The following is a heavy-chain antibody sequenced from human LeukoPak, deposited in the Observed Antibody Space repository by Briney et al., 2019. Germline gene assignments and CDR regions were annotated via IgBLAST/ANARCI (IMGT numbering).Heavy chain of an antibody. D-gene: IGHD5-18*01. J-gene: IGHJ4*02. Sequence: ASVTVSFKASGYTFTSYYMHWVRQAPGQGLERMGIINPSAGSTSYAQKFQGRVTMTRDTSTSTVYMELSSLRSEDTAVYYCARGGIQLLGPLDYWGQGTLVTVSS. CDR3: ARGGIQLLGPLDY. CDR1: GYTFTSYY. CDR2: INPSAGST. V-gene: IGHV1-46*01.